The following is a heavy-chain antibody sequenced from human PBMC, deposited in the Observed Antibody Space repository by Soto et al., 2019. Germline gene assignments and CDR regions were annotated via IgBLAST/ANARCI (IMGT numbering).Heavy chain of an antibody. D-gene: IGHD5-12*01. CDR2: ISSSSSYI. Sequence: EVQLVESGGGLVKPGGSLRLSCVASGFTFSSYSMNWVRQAPGKGLEWVSSISSSSSYIYYADSVKGRFTISRDNAKNSLYLQMNSLRAEDTAVYYCARIVATIGLHYYYYMDVWGKGTTVTVSS. J-gene: IGHJ6*03. CDR3: ARIVATIGLHYYYYMDV. V-gene: IGHV3-21*01. CDR1: GFTFSSYS.